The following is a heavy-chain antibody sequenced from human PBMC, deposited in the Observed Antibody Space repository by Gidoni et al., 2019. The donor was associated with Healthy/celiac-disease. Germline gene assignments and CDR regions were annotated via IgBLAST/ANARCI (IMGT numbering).Heavy chain of an antibody. Sequence: EVQLLESGGGLVQPGGSLRLSCAASGFTFSSYAMSWVRQAPGKGLEWVSAISGSGGSTYYADSVKGRFTISRDNSKNTLYLQMNSLRAEDTAVYYCAKSGRYCSGGSCYSDAFDIWGQGTMVTVSS. CDR3: AKSGRYCSGGSCYSDAFDI. V-gene: IGHV3-23*01. D-gene: IGHD2-15*01. CDR1: GFTFSSYA. CDR2: ISGSGGST. J-gene: IGHJ3*02.